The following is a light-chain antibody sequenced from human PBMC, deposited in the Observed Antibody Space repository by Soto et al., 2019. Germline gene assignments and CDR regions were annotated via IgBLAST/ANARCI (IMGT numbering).Light chain of an antibody. CDR2: DAS. J-gene: IGKJ1*01. CDR3: QQYETFSGT. CDR1: QSVSGW. V-gene: IGKV1-5*01. Sequence: DIQMAQSPSTLPASVGYRVTITCRASQSVSGWLAWYQQKPGEAPKLLIYDASALPRGVPSRFSGSGSGTKFTLTIASLQPDDFATYYCQQYETFSGTFGPGTKVDIK.